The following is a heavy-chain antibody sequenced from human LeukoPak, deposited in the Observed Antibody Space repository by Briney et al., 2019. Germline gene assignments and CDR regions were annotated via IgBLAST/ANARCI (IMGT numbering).Heavy chain of an antibody. V-gene: IGHV3-66*01. CDR3: AKGSSIVGATYY. CDR1: GFTVSTNY. J-gene: IGHJ4*02. D-gene: IGHD1-26*01. CDR2: IYSGDNT. Sequence: GGSLRLSCAASGFTVSTNYMSWVRQAPGKGLEWVSVIYSGDNTYYADSVKGRFTISRDNSKNTLYLQMNSLRAEDTAVYYCAKGSSIVGATYYWGQGTLVTVSS.